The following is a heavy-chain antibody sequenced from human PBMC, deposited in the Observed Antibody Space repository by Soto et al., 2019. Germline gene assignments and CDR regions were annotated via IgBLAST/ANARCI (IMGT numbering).Heavy chain of an antibody. CDR1: GFTFSGYA. V-gene: IGHV3-23*01. D-gene: IGHD3-10*01. CDR3: ARKVSGSTGRPDLWYFDL. J-gene: IGHJ2*01. CDR2: ISGGGDAT. Sequence: EVQRLDSGGGLVQPGGSLRLSCAASGFTFSGYALTWVRQAPGKGLEGVSAISGGGDATFYADSVKGRCTISRDNSKNTLYLHMNTLRAEDTAVYYCARKVSGSTGRPDLWYFDLWGRGTLVTVSS.